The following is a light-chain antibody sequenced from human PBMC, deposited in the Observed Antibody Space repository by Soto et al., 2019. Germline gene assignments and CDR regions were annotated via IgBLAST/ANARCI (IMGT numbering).Light chain of an antibody. CDR3: CSYAGTPYG. J-gene: IGLJ1*01. CDR2: EVS. CDR1: SSDVGSYNL. Sequence: QSVLTQPASVSGSPGQSITISCTGTSSDVGSYNLVSWYQQHPGKAPKLMIYEVSKRPSGVSNRFSGSKSGNTASLTISGLQAEDEADYYCCSYAGTPYGFGTRTKVTVL. V-gene: IGLV2-23*02.